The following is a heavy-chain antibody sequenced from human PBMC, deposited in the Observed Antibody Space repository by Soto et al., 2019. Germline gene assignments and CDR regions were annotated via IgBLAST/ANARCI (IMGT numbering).Heavy chain of an antibody. V-gene: IGHV4-39*01. CDR3: ARHLYSGESSGYYGY. Sequence: QLQLQESGPGLVKPSETLSLTCTVSDGSISRSTFYWGWIRQPPGKGLEWIGSVHYTGSTYYNPSLKXXXXXXXXXXXXXXXXXXXXXXXXXXAVNYCARHLYSGESSGYYGYWGQGALVTVSS. CDR2: VHYTGST. CDR1: DGSISRSTFY. J-gene: IGHJ4*02. D-gene: IGHD3-22*01.